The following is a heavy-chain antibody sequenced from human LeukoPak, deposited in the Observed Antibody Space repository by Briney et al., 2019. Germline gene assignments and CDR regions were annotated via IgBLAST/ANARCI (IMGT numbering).Heavy chain of an antibody. CDR2: INHSGGT. V-gene: IGHV4-34*01. CDR3: ARGCQSSGYYYYFDY. Sequence: PSETLPLTCAVYGGSFSGYYWSWIRQPPGKGLKWIGEINHSGGTNYNPSLKSRVTISVDASKNQFSLKLSSVTAADTAVYYCARGCQSSGYYYYFDYWGQGTLLTVSS. J-gene: IGHJ4*02. CDR1: GGSFSGYY. D-gene: IGHD3-22*01.